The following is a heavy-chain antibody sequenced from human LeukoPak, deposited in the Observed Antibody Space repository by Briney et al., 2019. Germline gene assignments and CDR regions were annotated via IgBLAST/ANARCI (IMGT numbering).Heavy chain of an antibody. CDR2: ISSSGSTI. CDR1: GFTFSDYY. V-gene: IGHV3-11*01. Sequence: GGSLRLSCAASGFTFSDYYMSWIHQAPGKGLEWVSYISSSGSTIYYADSVKGRFTISRDNAKNSLYLQMNSLRAEDTAVYYCARDDDLGEPMDVWGQGTTVTVSS. D-gene: IGHD4-17*01. CDR3: ARDDDLGEPMDV. J-gene: IGHJ6*02.